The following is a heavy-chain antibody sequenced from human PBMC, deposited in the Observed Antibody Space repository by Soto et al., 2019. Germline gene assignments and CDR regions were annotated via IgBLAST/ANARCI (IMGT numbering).Heavy chain of an antibody. CDR1: GESFSGYY. Sequence: SETLSLTCAVYGESFSGYYWSWIRQPPGKGLEWIGEINHSGSTNYNPSLKSRVTISVDTSKNQFSLKLSSVTAADTAVYYCARGLGRYYDFWSGQRGAYFDYWGQGTLVTVSS. V-gene: IGHV4-34*01. CDR2: INHSGST. J-gene: IGHJ4*02. CDR3: ARGLGRYYDFWSGQRGAYFDY. D-gene: IGHD3-3*01.